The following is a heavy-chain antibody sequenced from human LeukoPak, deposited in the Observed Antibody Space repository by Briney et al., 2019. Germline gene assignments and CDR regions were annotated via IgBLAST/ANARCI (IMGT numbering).Heavy chain of an antibody. D-gene: IGHD4-17*01. Sequence: GVLRLSCVASGFTFSNAWMSWVRQAPGKGLEWVGRIKSKTNGGTTDYAAPVKGRFTVSRDDSKNTLYLQMNSLKTEDTAVYYCTKFDYAAFEYWGQGTPVTVSS. J-gene: IGHJ4*02. V-gene: IGHV3-15*01. CDR1: GFTFSNAW. CDR2: IKSKTNGGTT. CDR3: TKFDYAAFEY.